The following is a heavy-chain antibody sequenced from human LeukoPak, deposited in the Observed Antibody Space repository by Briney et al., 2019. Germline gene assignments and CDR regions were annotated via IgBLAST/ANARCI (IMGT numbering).Heavy chain of an antibody. CDR3: ARDTGGTGWFDP. Sequence: GGSLRLSCAASGFTFSSYSMNWVRQAPAKGLEWFSSISSSSSYIYYADSVKGRFTISRDNAKNSLYLQMNSLRAEDTAVYYCARDTGGTGWFDPWGQGTLVTVSS. CDR1: GFTFSSYS. J-gene: IGHJ5*02. CDR2: ISSSSSYI. D-gene: IGHD3/OR15-3a*01. V-gene: IGHV3-21*01.